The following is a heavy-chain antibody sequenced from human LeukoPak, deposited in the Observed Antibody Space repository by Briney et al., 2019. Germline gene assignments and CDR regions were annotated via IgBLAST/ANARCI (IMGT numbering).Heavy chain of an antibody. V-gene: IGHV1-69*04. CDR2: IIPVFGVA. D-gene: IGHD4-17*01. CDR1: GGTFSSNA. J-gene: IGHJ4*02. CDR3: TRDRFDYGEHTHSDC. Sequence: SVKVSCKVSGGTFSSNAISWVRQAPGQGLEWMGRIIPVFGVANYAEKFQGRVTITADKSTSTAYMELSSLRSEDTAMYYCTRDRFDYGEHTHSDCWGQGTLVTVSS.